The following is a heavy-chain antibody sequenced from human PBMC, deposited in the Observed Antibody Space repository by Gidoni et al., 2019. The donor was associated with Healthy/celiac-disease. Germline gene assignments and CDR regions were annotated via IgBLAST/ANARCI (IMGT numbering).Heavy chain of an antibody. D-gene: IGHD2-2*01. CDR2: INHSGST. V-gene: IGHV4-34*01. J-gene: IGHJ5*02. Sequence: QVQLQQWGAGLLQPSETLSLTCAVYGGSFSGYYGSWIRQPPGKGLEWIGEINHSGSTNYNPSLKSRVTISVDTSKNQFSLKLSSVTAADTAVYYCARGSEVPAAIAGWFDPWGQGTLVTVSS. CDR1: GGSFSGYY. CDR3: ARGSEVPAAIAGWFDP.